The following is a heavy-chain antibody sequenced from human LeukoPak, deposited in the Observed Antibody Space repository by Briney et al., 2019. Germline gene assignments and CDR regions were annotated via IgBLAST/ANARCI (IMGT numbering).Heavy chain of an antibody. CDR1: GGSFSGYY. D-gene: IGHD2-2*01. CDR3: ARDPISDIVVVPAAIPY. Sequence: SETLSLTCAVYGGSFSGYYWTWIRQPSGKGLEWIGEIHYSGSATYNPSLKSRVTISVDRSKNQLSLKLSSVTAADTAVYYCARDPISDIVVVPAAIPYWGQGTLVTVSS. V-gene: IGHV4-34*01. CDR2: IHYSGSA. J-gene: IGHJ4*02.